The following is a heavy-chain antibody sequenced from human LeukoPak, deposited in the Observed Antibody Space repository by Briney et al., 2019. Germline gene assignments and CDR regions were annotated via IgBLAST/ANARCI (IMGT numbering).Heavy chain of an antibody. V-gene: IGHV4-59*01. CDR3: ARADGYYYGMDV. CDR1: GGSISSYY. Sequence: SETLSLTCTVSGGSISSYYRSWIRQPPGKGLEWIGYIYYSGSTNYNPSLKSRVTISVDTSKNQFSLKLSSVTAADTAVYYCARADGYYYGMDVWGQGTTVTVSS. D-gene: IGHD5-24*01. J-gene: IGHJ6*02. CDR2: IYYSGST.